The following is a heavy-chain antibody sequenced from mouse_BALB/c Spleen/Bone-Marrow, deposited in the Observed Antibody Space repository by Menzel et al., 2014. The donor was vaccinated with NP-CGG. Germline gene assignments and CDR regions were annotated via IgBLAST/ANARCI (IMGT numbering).Heavy chain of an antibody. Sequence: VKLVESGTGLVSPSQSLSITCTVSGFSLTSYGVVWVRQPPGKGLEWLGVIWGDGSTNYHSALISRLSISKDNSKSQVFLKLNSLQTDDTATYYCAKQDYYRYDYAMDYWGQGTSVTVSS. CDR3: AKQDYYRYDYAMDY. CDR1: GFSLTSYG. CDR2: IWGDGST. V-gene: IGHV2-3*01. D-gene: IGHD2-14*01. J-gene: IGHJ4*01.